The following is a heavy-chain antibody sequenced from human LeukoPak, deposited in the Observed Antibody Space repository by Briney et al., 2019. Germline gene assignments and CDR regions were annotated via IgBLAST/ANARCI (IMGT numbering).Heavy chain of an antibody. V-gene: IGHV3-30*02. J-gene: IGHJ4*02. CDR2: IRHDGSNK. CDR1: GFPFRTYG. Sequence: GGSLRLSCAASGFPFRTYGVHWARQAPGKGLEWVAFIRHDGSNKFYADSVKGRFTISIDNSKKMLYVQMNSPRAEDTAVYYCVLGTDYFDYWGQGTLVTVSS. CDR3: VLGTDYFDY.